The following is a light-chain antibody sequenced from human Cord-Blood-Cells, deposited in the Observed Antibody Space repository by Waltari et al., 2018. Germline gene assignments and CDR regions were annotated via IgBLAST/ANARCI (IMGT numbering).Light chain of an antibody. CDR3: QQYNNWPPGVTLT. Sequence: EIVMTQSPATLSVSPGERATLSCRASQSVSSNFAWYQQKPGQAPRLLIYGASTRATGIPARLSGSGSVTEFTLTISSLQSEDFAVYYCQQYNNWPPGVTLTFGGGTKVEIK. CDR1: QSVSSN. J-gene: IGKJ4*01. V-gene: IGKV3-15*01. CDR2: GAS.